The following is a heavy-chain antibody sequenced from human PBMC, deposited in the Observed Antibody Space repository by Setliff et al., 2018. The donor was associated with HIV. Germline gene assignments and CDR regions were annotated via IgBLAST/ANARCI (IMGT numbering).Heavy chain of an antibody. CDR2: ISGSGGST. Sequence: GSLRLSCAASGFTFSSYAMSWVRQAPGKGLEWVSAISGSGGSTYYADSVKGRFTISRDNAKDSLYLQMNSLRVEDTAVYYCAKDKGSSGWSAWGQGTLVTVSS. CDR3: AKDKGSSGWSA. CDR1: GFTFSSYA. D-gene: IGHD6-19*01. V-gene: IGHV3-23*01. J-gene: IGHJ5*02.